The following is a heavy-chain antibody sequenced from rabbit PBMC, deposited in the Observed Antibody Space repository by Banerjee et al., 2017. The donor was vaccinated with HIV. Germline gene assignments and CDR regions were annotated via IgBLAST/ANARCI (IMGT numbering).Heavy chain of an antibody. CDR2: IYTGTGST. CDR3: ARDGASGYNFNL. CDR1: GFSFSSNYY. V-gene: IGHV1S40*01. J-gene: IGHJ4*01. D-gene: IGHD1-1*01. Sequence: SLEESGGDLVKPGASLTLTCTASGFSFSSNYYMFWVRQAPGKGLEWIGCIYTGTGSTWYASWAKGRFTISKTSSTTVTLQMTSLTAADTATYFCARDGASGYNFNLWGPGTLVTVS.